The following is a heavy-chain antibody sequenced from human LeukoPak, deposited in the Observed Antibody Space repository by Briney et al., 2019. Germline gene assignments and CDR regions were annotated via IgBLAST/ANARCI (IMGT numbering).Heavy chain of an antibody. D-gene: IGHD3-3*01. Sequence: GGSLRLSCAASGFTFSSYAMSWVRQAPGKGLEGVSAISGSGGSTYYADSVKGRFTISRDNSKNTLYLQMNSLRAEDTAVYYCAKVTIFGVVLQHWGQGTLVTVSS. CDR2: ISGSGGST. CDR1: GFTFSSYA. J-gene: IGHJ1*01. CDR3: AKVTIFGVVLQH. V-gene: IGHV3-23*01.